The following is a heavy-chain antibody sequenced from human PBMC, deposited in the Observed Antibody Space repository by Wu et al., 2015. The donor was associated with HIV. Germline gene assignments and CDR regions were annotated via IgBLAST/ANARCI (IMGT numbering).Heavy chain of an antibody. CDR3: ARGRGRDDFWSGYDMDV. J-gene: IGHJ6*04. V-gene: IGHV1-69*12. D-gene: IGHD3-3*01. CDR1: GGTFSSYA. CDR2: IIPIFGTA. Sequence: QVQLVQSGAEVKKPGSSVKVSCKASGGTFSSYAISWVRQAPGQGLEWMGGIIPIFGTANYAQKFQGRVTITADESTSTAYMELSSLRSEDTAVYYCARGRGRDDFWSGYDMDVWGKGDHGHRLL.